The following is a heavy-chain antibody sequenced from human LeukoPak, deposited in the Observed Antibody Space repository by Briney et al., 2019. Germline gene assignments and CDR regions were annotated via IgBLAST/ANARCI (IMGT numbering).Heavy chain of an antibody. Sequence: SETLSLTCTVSGYSISSGYYWGWIRQPPGKGLEWIGSIYYSGSTYYNPSLKSRVTISVDTSKNQFSLKLSSVTAADTAVYYCARASVVVVAAVVFWFDPWGQGTLVTVSS. CDR1: GYSISSGYY. V-gene: IGHV4-38-2*02. J-gene: IGHJ5*02. CDR3: ARASVVVVAAVVFWFDP. CDR2: IYYSGST. D-gene: IGHD2-15*01.